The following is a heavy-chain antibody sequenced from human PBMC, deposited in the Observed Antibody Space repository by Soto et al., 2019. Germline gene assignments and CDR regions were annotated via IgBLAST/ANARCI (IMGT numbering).Heavy chain of an antibody. CDR2: ISAHNGNT. D-gene: IGHD1-1*01. CDR3: ARGRYGDY. V-gene: IGHV1-18*01. J-gene: IGHJ4*02. CDR1: GYTFTSYG. Sequence: QVHLAQSGAEVKKPGASVKVSCKASGYTFTSYGITWVRQAPGQGLEWMGWISAHNGNTDYAQKLQGRVIVTRDTYTSTAYLELRSLRSDDTAVYYCARGRYGDYWGQGALVTVSS.